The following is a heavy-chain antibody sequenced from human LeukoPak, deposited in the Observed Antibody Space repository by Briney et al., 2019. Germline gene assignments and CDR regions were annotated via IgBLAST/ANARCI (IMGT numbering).Heavy chain of an antibody. D-gene: IGHD4-17*01. V-gene: IGHV3-53*05. CDR3: ARAGRADGDYHYFEY. J-gene: IGHJ4*02. Sequence: GGSLRLSCAASGFTVSSNYMNWVRQAPGKGLEWVSILYSGGNTYYADSVRGRLTISRDNSKNTLYLQMNSLRAEDTAVYYCARAGRADGDYHYFEYWGQGTLVTVSS. CDR1: GFTVSSNY. CDR2: LYSGGNT.